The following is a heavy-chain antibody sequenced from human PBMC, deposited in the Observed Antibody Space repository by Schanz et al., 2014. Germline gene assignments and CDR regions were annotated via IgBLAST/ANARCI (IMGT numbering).Heavy chain of an antibody. CDR3: ARDTSYGMDV. CDR1: GFAFSVYG. J-gene: IGHJ6*02. CDR2: ISYDGRNK. Sequence: QVQMVESGGGVVQPGRSLRLSCAASGFAFSVYGMHWVRQAPGKGPEWVAVISYDGRNKYYADSVKGRFTISRDNAKISLYLQMNSLRVEDTAVYYCARDTSYGMDVWGQGTTVTVSS. V-gene: IGHV3-30*19.